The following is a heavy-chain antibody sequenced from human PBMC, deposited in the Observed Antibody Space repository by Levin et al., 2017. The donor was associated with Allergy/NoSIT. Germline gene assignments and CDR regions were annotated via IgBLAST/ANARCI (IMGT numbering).Heavy chain of an antibody. CDR2: MKFRGSSAT. Sequence: GASVKVSCKASGYKFTDNHMHWVRQAPGQGLEWMGIMKFRGSSATTIAQKFQDRVTMTRDTSAATVYMELTRLSSEDTAMYFCTSDFNWDPGDNWGQGTLVTVSS. CDR3: TSDFNWDPGDN. D-gene: IGHD1-1*01. J-gene: IGHJ4*02. CDR1: GYKFTDNH. V-gene: IGHV1-46*03.